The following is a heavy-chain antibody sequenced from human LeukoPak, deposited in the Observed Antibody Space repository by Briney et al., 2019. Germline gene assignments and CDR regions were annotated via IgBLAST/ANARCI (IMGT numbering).Heavy chain of an antibody. Sequence: GGSLRLSCAASGFTFSSYGMHWVRQAPGKGLEWVAFIRYDGSNKYYADSVKGRFTIPRDNAKNSLYLQMMSLRGEDAAVYYCARGATYYYDSSGYYSHFDYWGQGTLVTVSS. CDR1: GFTFSSYG. CDR3: ARGATYYYDSSGYYSHFDY. J-gene: IGHJ4*02. V-gene: IGHV3-30*02. CDR2: IRYDGSNK. D-gene: IGHD3-22*01.